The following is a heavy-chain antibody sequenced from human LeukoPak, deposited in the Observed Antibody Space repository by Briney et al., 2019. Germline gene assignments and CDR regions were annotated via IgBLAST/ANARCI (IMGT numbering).Heavy chain of an antibody. D-gene: IGHD2-21*02. CDR2: IYYTGST. CDR3: ARESMVTAIDY. V-gene: IGHV4-31*03. CDR1: GGSFSSGGYY. Sequence: SQTLSLTCTVSGGSFSSGGYYWSWVRQHPGKGPEWIGYIYYTGSTYYNPSLKSRVTISIDTSKKQFSLKVDSVTAADTAVYYCARESMVTAIDYWGQGTLVTVSS. J-gene: IGHJ4*02.